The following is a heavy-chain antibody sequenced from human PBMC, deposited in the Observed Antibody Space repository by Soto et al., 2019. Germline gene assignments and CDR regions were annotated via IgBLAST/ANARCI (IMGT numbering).Heavy chain of an antibody. J-gene: IGHJ4*02. CDR1: GFTFSNAW. CDR2: IKSKTDGGTT. CDR3: TTGYCSGGSCYSPFDY. D-gene: IGHD2-15*01. Sequence: GESLKISCAASGFTFSNAWMSWVRQAPGKGLEWVGRIKSKTDGGTTDYAAPVKGRFTISRDDSKNTLYLQMNSLKTEDTAVYYCTTGYCSGGSCYSPFDYWGQGTLVTVSS. V-gene: IGHV3-15*01.